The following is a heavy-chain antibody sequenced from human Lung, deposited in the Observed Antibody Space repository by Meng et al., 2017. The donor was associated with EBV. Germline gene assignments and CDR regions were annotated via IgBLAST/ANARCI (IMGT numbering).Heavy chain of an antibody. V-gene: IGHV4-4*02. D-gene: IGHD6-6*01. Sequence: HVPLLESGPGLVKSSQALSLTFAVSGGSISSSNWWSWVRQPPGKGLEWIGEIYHSGSTNYNPSLKSRVTISVDTSRIQFSLKLTSVTAADTAVYYCAREYSSSSGLPGPWGQGTLVTVSS. J-gene: IGHJ5*02. CDR1: GGSISSSNW. CDR2: IYHSGST. CDR3: AREYSSSSGLPGP.